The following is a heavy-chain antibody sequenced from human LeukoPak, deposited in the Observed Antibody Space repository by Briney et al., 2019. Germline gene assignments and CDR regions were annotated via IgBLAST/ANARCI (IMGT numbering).Heavy chain of an antibody. Sequence: PGGSLRLSCAASGFSVNTNYMTWVRQAPGKGLEWVSVLYSGGGAYYADSVKDRFTISRDNSKNTLYLQMNSLRAEDTAVYYCARVECSSTSCHRFDPWGQGTLVTVSS. CDR1: GFSVNTNY. CDR3: ARVECSSTSCHRFDP. V-gene: IGHV3-66*01. D-gene: IGHD2-2*01. J-gene: IGHJ5*02. CDR2: LYSGGGA.